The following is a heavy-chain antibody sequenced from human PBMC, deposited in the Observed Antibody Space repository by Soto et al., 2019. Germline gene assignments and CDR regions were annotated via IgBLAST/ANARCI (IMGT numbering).Heavy chain of an antibody. J-gene: IGHJ6*02. CDR2: FDPEDGER. CDR1: GSTLTELS. D-gene: IGHD2-8*02. CDR3: ATSGLVVGDTHINYFYYGMDV. V-gene: IGHV1-24*01. Sequence: ASVKVSCKISGSTLTELSIHWVRQTPGKGLEWMGGFDPEDGERIYAQKFQGRVTMTEDTSTDTASMELSSLRSEDTAVYYCATSGLVVGDTHINYFYYGMDVWGQGTTVTVSS.